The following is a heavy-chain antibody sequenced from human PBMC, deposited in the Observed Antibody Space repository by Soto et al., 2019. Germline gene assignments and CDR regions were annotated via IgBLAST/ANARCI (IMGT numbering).Heavy chain of an antibody. CDR1: GGSFSGYY. V-gene: IGHV4-34*01. J-gene: IGHJ6*02. CDR2: INHSGST. CDR3: ARGRGNSRDFWSGYYYYGMDV. Sequence: SETLSLTCAVYGGSFSGYYWSWIRQPPGKGLEWIGEINHSGSTNYNPSLKSRVTISVDTSKNQFSLKLSSVTAADTAVYYCARGRGNSRDFWSGYYYYGMDVWGQGTTVTVSS. D-gene: IGHD3-3*01.